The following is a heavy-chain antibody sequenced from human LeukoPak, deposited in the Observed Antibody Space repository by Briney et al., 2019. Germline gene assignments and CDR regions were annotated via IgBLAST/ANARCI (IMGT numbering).Heavy chain of an antibody. J-gene: IGHJ4*02. CDR1: VGSISSDY. CDR3: AGSSNWLPFDH. Sequence: SESLSLACTVSVGSISSDYWNWSWQRPGERLWWIGYMSYSGTTNYNPSLKSRVTISIDTSKSQFSLKLNSVTTADTAVYYCAGSSNWLPFDHWGQGALVTVSS. CDR2: MSYSGTT. V-gene: IGHV4-59*01. D-gene: IGHD6-13*01.